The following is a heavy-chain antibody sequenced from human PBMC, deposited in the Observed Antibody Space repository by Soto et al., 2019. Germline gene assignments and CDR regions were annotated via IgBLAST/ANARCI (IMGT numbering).Heavy chain of an antibody. V-gene: IGHV3-11*01. Sequence: GGSLRLSCVASGFTLSDYYMSWIRQAPGKGPEWVSHISGSGNTIDYADSVKGRFTISRDNAKNSLHLQMNSLRDDDTAVFYCARGRYALDYWGQGTRVTSPQ. CDR2: ISGSGNTI. CDR3: ARGRYALDY. CDR1: GFTLSDYY. J-gene: IGHJ4*02. D-gene: IGHD3-16*01.